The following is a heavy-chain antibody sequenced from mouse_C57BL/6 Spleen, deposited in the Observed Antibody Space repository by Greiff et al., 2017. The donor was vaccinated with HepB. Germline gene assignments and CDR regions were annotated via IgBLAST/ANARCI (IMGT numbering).Heavy chain of an antibody. V-gene: IGHV1-5*01. CDR3: TENYDYGRAMDY. CDR2: IYPGNSDT. D-gene: IGHD2-4*01. Sequence: VQLQQSGTVLARPGASVKMSCKTSGYTFTSYWMHWVKQRPGQGLEWIGAIYPGNSDTSYNQKFNGKAKLTAVTSASTAYMERSSQTKEDSAVYYCTENYDYGRAMDYWGQGTSVTVSS. CDR1: GYTFTSYW. J-gene: IGHJ4*01.